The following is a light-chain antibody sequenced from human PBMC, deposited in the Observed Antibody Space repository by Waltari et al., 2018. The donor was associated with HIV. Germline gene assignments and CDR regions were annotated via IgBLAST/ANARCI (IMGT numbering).Light chain of an antibody. CDR1: KLGDKY. J-gene: IGLJ2*01. Sequence: SYELTQAPSVSVSPGQTASITCSGDKLGDKYACWYQQKPGQSPVVVIYQDNKRPSGIPERFSGSNSGNTATLTISGTQPMDEADYYCQAWDSSTVVFGGGTKLTVL. CDR2: QDN. V-gene: IGLV3-1*01. CDR3: QAWDSSTVV.